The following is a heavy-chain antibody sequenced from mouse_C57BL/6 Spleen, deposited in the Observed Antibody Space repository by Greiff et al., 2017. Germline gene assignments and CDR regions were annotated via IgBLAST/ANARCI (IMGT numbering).Heavy chain of an antibody. J-gene: IGHJ1*03. V-gene: IGHV1-18*01. D-gene: IGHD2-14*01. CDR1: GYTFTDYN. Sequence: VQLQQSGPELVKPGASVKIPCKASGYTFTDYNLDWVKQSHGKSLEWIGDINPNIGGTIYNQKFKGKATLTVDKSSSTAYMELRSLTSEDTAVYYCARGYDGDWYFDVWGTGTTVTVSS. CDR2: INPNIGGT. CDR3: ARGYDGDWYFDV.